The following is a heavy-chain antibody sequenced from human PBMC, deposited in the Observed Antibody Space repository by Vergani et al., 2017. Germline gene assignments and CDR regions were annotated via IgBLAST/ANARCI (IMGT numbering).Heavy chain of an antibody. D-gene: IGHD3-9*01. CDR2: IIPIFGTA. CDR3: ATAYTYYDILTGYYRADGMDV. CDR1: GGTFSSCA. J-gene: IGHJ6*02. Sequence: QVQLVQSGAEVKKPGSSVKVSCKASGGTFSSCAISWVRQAPGQGLEWMGRIIPIFGTANYAQKFQGRVTITADESTSTAYMELSSLRSEDTAVYYCATAYTYYDILTGYYRADGMDVWGQGTTVTVSS. V-gene: IGHV1-69*13.